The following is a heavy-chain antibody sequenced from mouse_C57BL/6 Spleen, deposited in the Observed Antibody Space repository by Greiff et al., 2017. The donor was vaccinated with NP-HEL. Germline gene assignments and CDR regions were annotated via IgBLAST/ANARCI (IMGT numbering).Heavy chain of an antibody. D-gene: IGHD2-12*01. V-gene: IGHV1-54*01. CDR2: INPGSGGT. J-gene: IGHJ4*01. CDR1: GYAFTNYL. CDR3: ARSYYTRAMDY. Sequence: QVQLQQSGAELVRPGTSVKVSCKASGYAFTNYLIEWVKQRPGQGLEWIGVINPGSGGTNYNEKFKGKATLTADKSSSTAYMQLSSLTSEDSAVYFCARSYYTRAMDYWGQGTSVTVSS.